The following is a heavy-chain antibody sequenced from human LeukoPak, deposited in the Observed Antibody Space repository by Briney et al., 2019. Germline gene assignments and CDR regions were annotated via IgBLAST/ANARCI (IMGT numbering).Heavy chain of an antibody. V-gene: IGHV1-8*01. CDR1: GYTFTSYD. Sequence: GASVKVSCKASGYTFTSYDTNWVRQATGQGLEWMGWMNPNSGNTGYAQKFQGRVTMTRNTSISTAYMELSSLRSEDTAVYYCARGRYSYYYYYMDVWGKGTTVTVSS. J-gene: IGHJ6*03. D-gene: IGHD3-16*02. CDR3: ARGRYSYYYYYMDV. CDR2: MNPNSGNT.